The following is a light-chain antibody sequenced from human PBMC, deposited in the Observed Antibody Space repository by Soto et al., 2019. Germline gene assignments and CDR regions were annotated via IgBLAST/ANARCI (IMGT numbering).Light chain of an antibody. CDR1: SREIGSYNL. Sequence: QSVLTQPASVSGSPGQSITISCTGTSREIGSYNLVSWYQQHPGTAPKLMIYEAFKRPSGVSNRFSGSKSGDTASLTISGLQAEDEADYYCCSYAGSTTLYVFGTGTKVTVL. J-gene: IGLJ1*01. V-gene: IGLV2-23*01. CDR2: EAF. CDR3: CSYAGSTTLYV.